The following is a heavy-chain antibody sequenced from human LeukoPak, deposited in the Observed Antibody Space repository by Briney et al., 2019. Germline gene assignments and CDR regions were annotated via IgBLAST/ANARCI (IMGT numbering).Heavy chain of an antibody. D-gene: IGHD6-19*01. CDR3: ASGYSSGWYFGLFDY. CDR2: IYTSGST. J-gene: IGHJ4*02. CDR1: AGSISSYY. Sequence: PSETLSLTCTVSAGSISSYYWSWIRQPAGKGLEWIVRIYTSGSTNYNPSLKSRVTMSVDTPKNQFSLKLSSVTAADTAVYYCASGYSSGWYFGLFDYWGQGTLVTVSS. V-gene: IGHV4-4*07.